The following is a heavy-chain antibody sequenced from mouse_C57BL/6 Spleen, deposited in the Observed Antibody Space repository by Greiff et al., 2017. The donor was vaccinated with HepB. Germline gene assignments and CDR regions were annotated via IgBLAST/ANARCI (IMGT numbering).Heavy chain of an antibody. CDR3: ARQDYTFAY. CDR2: ISNGGGST. CDR1: GFTFSDYY. V-gene: IGHV5-12*01. Sequence: EVKVVESGGGLVQPGGSLKLSCAASGFTFSDYYMYWVRQTPEKRLEWVAYISNGGGSTYYPDTVKGRFTISRDNAKNTLYLQMSRLKSEDTAMYYCARQDYTFAYWGQGTLVTVSA. J-gene: IGHJ3*01. D-gene: IGHD2-12*01.